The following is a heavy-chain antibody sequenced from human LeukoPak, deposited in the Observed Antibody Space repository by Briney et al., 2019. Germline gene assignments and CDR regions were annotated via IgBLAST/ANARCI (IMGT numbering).Heavy chain of an antibody. V-gene: IGHV4-39*07. CDR1: GGSISSSSYY. CDR3: ARVADYYDSSGYLY. CDR2: IYYSGST. D-gene: IGHD3-22*01. Sequence: PSETLSLTCTVSGGSISSSSYYWGWIRQPPGKGLEWIGSIYYSGSTYYNPSLKSRVTISVDTSKNQFSLELSSVTAADTAVYYCARVADYYDSSGYLYWGQGTLVTVSS. J-gene: IGHJ4*02.